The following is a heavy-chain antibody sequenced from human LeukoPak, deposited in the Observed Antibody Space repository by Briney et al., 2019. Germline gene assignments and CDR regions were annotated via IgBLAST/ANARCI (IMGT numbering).Heavy chain of an antibody. CDR3: AREGSGSFKAGGPFDY. J-gene: IGHJ4*02. CDR1: GGIFSSYA. D-gene: IGHD1-26*01. Sequence: SVKVSCKASGGIFSSYAIRWVRQAPGKGLEWMGGFIPIFGTANYAQKFQGRVTITADKSTSTAYMELSSLRSEDTAVYYCAREGSGSFKAGGPFDYWGQGTLVTVSS. V-gene: IGHV1-69*06. CDR2: FIPIFGTA.